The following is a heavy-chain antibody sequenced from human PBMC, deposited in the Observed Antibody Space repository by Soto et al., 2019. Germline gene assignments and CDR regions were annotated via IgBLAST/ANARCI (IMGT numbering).Heavy chain of an antibody. CDR2: FDPEDGET. D-gene: IGHD6-19*01. J-gene: IGHJ4*02. V-gene: IGHV1-24*01. CDR3: ATVATSVAGTTPYFDY. Sequence: ASVKVSCKVSGYTLTELSMHWVRQAPGKGLEWMGGFDPEDGETIYAQKFQGRVTMTEDTSTDTAYMELSSLRSEDTAVYYCATVATSVAGTTPYFDYWGQGTLVTASA. CDR1: GYTLTELS.